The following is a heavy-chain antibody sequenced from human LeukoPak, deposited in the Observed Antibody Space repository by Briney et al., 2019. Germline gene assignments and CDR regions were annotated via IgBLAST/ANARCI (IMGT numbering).Heavy chain of an antibody. V-gene: IGHV4-59*08. D-gene: IGHD6-19*01. CDR2: IHHSGST. CDR1: GGSISTYY. Sequence: SETLSLTCTVSGGSISTYYWSWIRQPPGKGLEWIGYIHHSGSTNYSPSLKSRVTISVDTSKNRFSLRLSSLTAADTAVYFCAGGGWSFDAFDFWGQGTMVTVSS. J-gene: IGHJ3*01. CDR3: AGGGWSFDAFDF.